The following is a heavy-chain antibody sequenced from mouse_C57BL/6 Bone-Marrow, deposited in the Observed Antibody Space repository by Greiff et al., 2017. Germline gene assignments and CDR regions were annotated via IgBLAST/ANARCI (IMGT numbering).Heavy chain of an antibody. D-gene: IGHD1-1*01. V-gene: IGHV1-64*01. J-gene: IGHJ1*03. CDR3: ARGSGSSHWYFDV. Sequence: VQLLQPGAELVKPGASVKLSCKASGFTFTSYWMHWVQQRPGQGLEWIGMIRPNSGSPNYHEKCKGKATRDGDKASSTAYMQLSSLTYEDSAVYYCARGSGSSHWYFDVWGTGTTVTVSS. CDR1: GFTFTSYW. CDR2: IRPNSGSP.